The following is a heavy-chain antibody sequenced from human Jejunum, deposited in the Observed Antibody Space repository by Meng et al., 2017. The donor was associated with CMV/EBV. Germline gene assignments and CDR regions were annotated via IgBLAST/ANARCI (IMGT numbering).Heavy chain of an antibody. Sequence: RVSCAASGFTLSSYWMSWVRQAPGKGLEWVAKIKQDGSEKNYVDSVKGRFTISRDNAKNSMYLQMNSLRAEDTAVYYCARGITTDYWGQGTRGT. D-gene: IGHD5-24*01. CDR1: GFTLSSYW. J-gene: IGHJ4*02. V-gene: IGHV3-7*01. CDR3: ARGITTDY. CDR2: IKQDGSEK.